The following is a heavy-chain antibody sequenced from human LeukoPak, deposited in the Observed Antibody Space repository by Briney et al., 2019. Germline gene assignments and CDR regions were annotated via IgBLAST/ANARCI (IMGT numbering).Heavy chain of an antibody. CDR1: GGTFSSYA. V-gene: IGHV1-69*06. D-gene: IGHD3-10*01. CDR3: VFYYGSGYPGAFDI. J-gene: IGHJ3*02. CDR2: IIPIFGTA. Sequence: ASVKVSCKASGGTFSSYAISWVRQAPGQGLEWMGGIIPIFGTANYAQKFQGRVTITADKSTSTAYMELSSLRSEDTAVYYCVFYYGSGYPGAFDIWGQGTMVTVSS.